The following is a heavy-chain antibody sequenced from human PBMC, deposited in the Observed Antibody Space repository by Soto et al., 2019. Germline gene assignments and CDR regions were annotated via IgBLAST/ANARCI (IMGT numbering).Heavy chain of an antibody. J-gene: IGHJ3*02. CDR3: ARVMYYDFWSGSPARAFDI. CDR1: GGSISSGDYY. V-gene: IGHV4-30-4*01. Sequence: SETLSLTCTVSGGSISSGDYYWSWIRQPPGKGLEWIGYIYYSGSTYYNPSLKSRVTISVDTSKNQFSLKLSSVTAADTAVYYCARVMYYDFWSGSPARAFDIWRHGTMVTVSS. CDR2: IYYSGST. D-gene: IGHD3-3*01.